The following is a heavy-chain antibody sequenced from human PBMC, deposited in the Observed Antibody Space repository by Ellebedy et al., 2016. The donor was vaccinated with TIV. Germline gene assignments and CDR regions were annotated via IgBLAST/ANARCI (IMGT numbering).Heavy chain of an antibody. CDR2: IYYSGST. CDR1: GGSISSYY. Sequence: MPSETLSLTCTVSGGSISSYYWSWIRQPPGKGLEWIGSIYYSGSTYYNPSLKSRVTISVDTSKNQFSLKLSSVTAADTAVYYCARAPRIAAAGCYFDYWGQGTLVTVSS. J-gene: IGHJ4*02. V-gene: IGHV4-59*01. D-gene: IGHD6-13*01. CDR3: ARAPRIAAAGCYFDY.